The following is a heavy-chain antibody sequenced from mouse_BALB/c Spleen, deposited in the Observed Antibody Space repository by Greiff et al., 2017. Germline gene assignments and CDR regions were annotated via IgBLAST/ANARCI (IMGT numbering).Heavy chain of an antibody. CDR1: GFTFSSFG. CDR3: ARSDYFDY. CDR2: ISSGSSTI. J-gene: IGHJ2*01. V-gene: IGHV5-17*02. Sequence: EVHLVESGGGLVQPGGSRKLSCAASGFTFSSFGMHWVRQAPEKGLEWVAYISSGSSTIYYADTVKGRFTISRDNPKNTLFLQMTSLRSEDTAMYYCARSDYFDYWGQGTTLTGSS.